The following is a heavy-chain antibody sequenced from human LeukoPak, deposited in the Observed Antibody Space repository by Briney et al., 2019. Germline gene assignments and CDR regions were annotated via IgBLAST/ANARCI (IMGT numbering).Heavy chain of an antibody. CDR3: VKPAYSSGWYDF. CDR1: GFTFSAYA. V-gene: IGHV3-64*05. D-gene: IGHD6-19*01. Sequence: GGSLRLSCSASGFTFSAYAMHWVRQAPGKGLEYVSAISSNGGSTYYADSVKGRVTISRDNSKNTLYVQMSSLRVEDTAVFYCVKPAYSSGWYDFWGQGTLVTVSS. J-gene: IGHJ5*01. CDR2: ISSNGGST.